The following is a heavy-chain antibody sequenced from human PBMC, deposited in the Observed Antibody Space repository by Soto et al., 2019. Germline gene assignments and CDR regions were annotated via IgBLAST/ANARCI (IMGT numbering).Heavy chain of an antibody. CDR2: ISSSGSTI. Sequence: EVQLVESGGGLVQPGGSLRLSCAASGFTFSSYEMNWVRQAPGKGLEWVSYISSSGSTIYYADSVKGRFTISRDNAKNSLYLQMNSLRAEDTAVYYCARDGLRDGSRRAFDIWGQGTMVTVSS. J-gene: IGHJ3*02. D-gene: IGHD5-12*01. V-gene: IGHV3-48*03. CDR3: ARDGLRDGSRRAFDI. CDR1: GFTFSSYE.